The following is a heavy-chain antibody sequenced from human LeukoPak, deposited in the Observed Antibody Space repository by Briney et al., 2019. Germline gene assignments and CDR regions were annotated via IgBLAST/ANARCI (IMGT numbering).Heavy chain of an antibody. CDR1: GGSISSGGYY. V-gene: IGHV4-31*03. D-gene: IGHD3-10*01. CDR2: IYYSGST. CDR3: ATYGSRDRNFDY. J-gene: IGHJ4*02. Sequence: PSQTLSLTCTVSGGSISSGGYYWSWIRQHPGKGLVWIGYIYYSGSTYYNPSLKSRVTISVNTSKNQFSLKLSSVTAADTAVYYCATYGSRDRNFDYWGQGTLVTVSS.